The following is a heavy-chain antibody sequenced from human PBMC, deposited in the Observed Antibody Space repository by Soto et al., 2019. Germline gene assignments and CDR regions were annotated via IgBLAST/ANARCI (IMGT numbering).Heavy chain of an antibody. CDR2: IYHTERT. CDR3: VRDGAGGCGLGSFNP. Sequence: QVQLQESGPGLVKPSQTLSLTCTVSGDSISRGGYYYNWIRHLPGKGLEWIGYIYHTERTNYKPCLKGRVNITIDTSKNQWSLELRSVTAADTAVYYCVRDGAGGCGLGSFNPWGQGTLVTLSS. CDR1: GDSISRGGYY. V-gene: IGHV4-31*03. J-gene: IGHJ5*01. D-gene: IGHD3-10*01.